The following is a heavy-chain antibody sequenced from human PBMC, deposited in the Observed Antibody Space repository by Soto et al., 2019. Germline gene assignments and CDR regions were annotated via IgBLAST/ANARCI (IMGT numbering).Heavy chain of an antibody. CDR3: TTDLPPYGMDV. Sequence: GGSLRLSCAASGFTFSNAWMSCVRQAPGKGLEWVGRIKSKTDGGTTDYAAPVKGRFTISRDDSKNTLYLQMNSLKTEDTAVYYCTTDLPPYGMDVWGQGTTVTVSS. CDR2: IKSKTDGGTT. CDR1: GFTFSNAW. J-gene: IGHJ6*02. V-gene: IGHV3-15*01.